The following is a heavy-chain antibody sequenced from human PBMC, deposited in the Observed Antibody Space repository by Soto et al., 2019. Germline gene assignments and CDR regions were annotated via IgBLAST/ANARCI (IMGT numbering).Heavy chain of an antibody. CDR1: GGSISSSNW. Sequence: QVQLQESGPGLVKPSGTLSLTCAVSGGSISSSNWWSWVRQPPGKGLEWIGEIYHSGRTNYNPSLKGRVTISVDKSKILFSLKLTSVTAADTAVYYCARVGCSGGTCYSEKYYFDYWGQGTLVTVSS. CDR3: ARVGCSGGTCYSEKYYFDY. V-gene: IGHV4-4*02. D-gene: IGHD2-15*01. CDR2: IYHSGRT. J-gene: IGHJ4*02.